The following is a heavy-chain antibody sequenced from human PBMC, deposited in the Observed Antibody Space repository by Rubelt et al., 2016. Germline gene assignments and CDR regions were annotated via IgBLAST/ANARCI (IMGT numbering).Heavy chain of an antibody. J-gene: IGHJ6*02. Sequence: QVQLQESGPGLVKPSETLSLTCTVSGGSISSYYWSWIRQPPGKGLEWIGYIYYSGSTNYNPSLKSRVTISVDTSKNQFSLKLSSVTAADTAVYYCARDDCSSTSCYYGMDVWGQGTTVTVSS. CDR3: ARDDCSSTSCYYGMDV. CDR2: IYYSGST. D-gene: IGHD2-2*01. V-gene: IGHV4-59*01. CDR1: GGSISSYY.